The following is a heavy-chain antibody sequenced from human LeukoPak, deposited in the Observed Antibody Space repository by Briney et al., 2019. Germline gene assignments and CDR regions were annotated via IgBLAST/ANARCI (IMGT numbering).Heavy chain of an antibody. D-gene: IGHD3-10*01. J-gene: IGHJ3*02. Sequence: PSETLSLTCTVSGDSISSSSYYWGWIRQPPGKGLECIGNIYYSGSTYYNPSLKSRVTISVDTSKNQFSLKLSSVTDADTAVYYCARLPGFNDAFDIWGQGTMVTVSS. CDR3: ARLPGFNDAFDI. CDR1: GDSISSSSYY. CDR2: IYYSGST. V-gene: IGHV4-39*01.